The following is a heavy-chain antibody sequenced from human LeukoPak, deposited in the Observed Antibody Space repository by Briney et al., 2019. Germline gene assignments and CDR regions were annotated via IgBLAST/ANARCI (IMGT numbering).Heavy chain of an antibody. CDR3: AKLSFYFDF. CDR1: GLTFSSYA. CDR2: ISGIGAST. Sequence: AGGSLRLSCAVSGLTFSSYAMSWVRQGPGRGLEWVSAISGIGASTYYADSVKGRLTISRDNSKNTLYLQMDSLRAEDTAVYYCAKLSFYFDFWGQGTLVTVSS. V-gene: IGHV3-23*01. J-gene: IGHJ4*02.